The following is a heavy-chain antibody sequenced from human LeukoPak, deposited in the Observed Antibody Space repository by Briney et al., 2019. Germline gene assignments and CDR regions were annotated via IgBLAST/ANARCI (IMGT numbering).Heavy chain of an antibody. CDR2: IYYSGST. J-gene: IGHJ1*01. Sequence: SQTLSLTCNVSGGSLSSGGYFWSWIRQHPGKGLEWVGYIYYSGSTYYNPSLKSRVTISVDTSKSQFSLKLNSVTAADTAVYYCALGYDSSGYYAQYFQHWGQGTLVTVSS. CDR1: GGSLSSGGYF. V-gene: IGHV4-31*03. CDR3: ALGYDSSGYYAQYFQH. D-gene: IGHD3-22*01.